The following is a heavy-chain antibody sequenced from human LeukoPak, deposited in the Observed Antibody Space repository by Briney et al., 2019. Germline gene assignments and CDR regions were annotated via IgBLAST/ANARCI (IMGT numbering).Heavy chain of an antibody. D-gene: IGHD6-13*01. V-gene: IGHV1-69*13. J-gene: IGHJ5*02. CDR3: ARAGIAAAGTEWDWFDP. CDR2: IIPIFGTA. CDR1: GGTFSSYA. Sequence: ASVKVSCKASGGTFSSYAISWVRQAPGQGLEWMGGIIPIFGTANYAQKFQGRVTITADESTSTAYVELSSLRSEDTAVYYCARAGIAAAGTEWDWFDPWGQGTLVTVSS.